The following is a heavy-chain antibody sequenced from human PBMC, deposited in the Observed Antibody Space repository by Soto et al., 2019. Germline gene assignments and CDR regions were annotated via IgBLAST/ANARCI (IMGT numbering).Heavy chain of an antibody. D-gene: IGHD3-10*01. CDR1: GSTFSNGA. V-gene: IGHV1-69*01. CDR2: IIPIFGTT. Sequence: QEQLVQAGAEVKKPGSSVRISCRASGSTFSNGAVSWVRQAPGQGLQWMGGIIPIFGTTHYAQKFQGRVTITADESTATAYMELRSVTSEGTAVYYCATGLRTGNYGMDVWGQGTAVTVSS. J-gene: IGHJ6*02. CDR3: ATGLRTGNYGMDV.